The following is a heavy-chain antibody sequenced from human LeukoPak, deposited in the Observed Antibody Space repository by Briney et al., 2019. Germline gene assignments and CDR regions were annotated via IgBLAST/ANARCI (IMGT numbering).Heavy chain of an antibody. CDR3: ATVGYCSGGSCLPYNWFDP. CDR1: GFTFSSYG. CDR2: ISYSSGTK. D-gene: IGHD2-15*01. J-gene: IGHJ5*02. V-gene: IGHV3-48*01. Sequence: GGSLRLSCAASGFTFSSYGMHWVRQAPGKGLEWISYISYSSGTKYYADSVKGRFTISRDNAKNSLYLQMNSLRAEDTAVYYCATVGYCSGGSCLPYNWFDPWGQGTLVTVSS.